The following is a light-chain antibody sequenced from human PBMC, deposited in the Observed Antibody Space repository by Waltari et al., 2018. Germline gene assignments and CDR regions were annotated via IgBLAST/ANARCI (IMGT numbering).Light chain of an antibody. J-gene: IGLJ2*01. V-gene: IGLV1-44*01. CDR3: AVWDDYLRGPV. Sequence: QSVLTPPPSASGTPGPRVTIPCPGSTSSFRNRGFNWYQHLPGTAPKVLIYSNDQRPSGVPDRFSGSKSGTSASLAISGLQSDDEADYYCAVWDDYLRGPVFGGGTKLTVL. CDR1: TSSFRNRG. CDR2: SND.